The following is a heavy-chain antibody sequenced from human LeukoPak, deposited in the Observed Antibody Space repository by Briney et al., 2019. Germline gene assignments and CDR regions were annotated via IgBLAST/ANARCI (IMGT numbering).Heavy chain of an antibody. J-gene: IGHJ4*02. CDR3: APNFWSGYLTDY. CDR2: ISGSSNTI. Sequence: GGSLRLSCAASGFTFSSYSMNWVRQAPGKGLEWVSYISGSSNTIYHADSVKGRFTISRDNAKNSLYLQMNSLRDEDTAVYYRAPNFWSGYLTDYWGQGTLVTVSS. D-gene: IGHD3-3*01. V-gene: IGHV3-48*02. CDR1: GFTFSSYS.